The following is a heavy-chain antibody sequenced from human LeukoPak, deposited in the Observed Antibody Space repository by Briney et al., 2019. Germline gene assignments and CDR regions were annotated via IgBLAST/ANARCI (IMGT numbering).Heavy chain of an antibody. CDR2: ISSSSSYI. J-gene: IGHJ4*02. V-gene: IGHV3-21*01. CDR3: ARDPPRRYCSGGSCPFDY. CDR1: GFTFSSYS. Sequence: GGSLRLSCAASGFTFSSYSMNWVRQAPGKGLELVSSISSSSSYIYYADSVKGRFTISRDNAKNSLYLQMNSLRAEDTAVYYCARDPPRRYCSGGSCPFDYWGQGTLVTVSS. D-gene: IGHD2-15*01.